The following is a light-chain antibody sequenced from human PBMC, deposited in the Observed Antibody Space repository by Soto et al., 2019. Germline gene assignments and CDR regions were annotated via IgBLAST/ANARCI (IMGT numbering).Light chain of an antibody. J-gene: IGKJ2*01. CDR1: QSVSSSY. V-gene: IGKV3-20*01. CDR3: QQYGSSPLYT. CDR2: GAS. Sequence: EMVLTQSPGTLSLSPGERATLSCRARQSVSSSYLAWSQQKPGQAPRLLIYGASSRATGIPDRFSGSGSGTEFTLTISRLEPEDLAVYYCQQYGSSPLYTFGQGTKLEIK.